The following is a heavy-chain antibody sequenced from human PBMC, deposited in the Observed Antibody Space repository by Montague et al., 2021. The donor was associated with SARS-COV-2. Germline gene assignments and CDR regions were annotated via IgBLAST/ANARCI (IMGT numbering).Heavy chain of an antibody. J-gene: IGHJ4*02. CDR1: GGSMRSYY. Sequence: SETRSLTRTVSGGSMRSYYWSWIRQPAGQGLEWIGRIYSSGSTNYNPSLNSRITMSVDTSRNQFSLKVTSVTAADTAVYYCARDLGAPDCYFDSWGQGTLVTVSS. CDR3: ARDLGAPDCYFDS. V-gene: IGHV4-4*07. D-gene: IGHD3-16*01. CDR2: IYSSGST.